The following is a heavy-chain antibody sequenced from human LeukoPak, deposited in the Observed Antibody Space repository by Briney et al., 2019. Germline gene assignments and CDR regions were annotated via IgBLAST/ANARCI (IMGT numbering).Heavy chain of an antibody. CDR1: GYTFTSYY. V-gene: IGHV1-18*04. J-gene: IGHJ4*02. Sequence: ASVKVSCKASGYTFTSYYTSWVRQAPGQGLEWMGWISAYNGNTKYVQKFQGRVTMTIDTSSTTAYMELRSLTSDDTAVYYCARVRDYFDSSDYSDYWGQGTLVTVSS. CDR2: ISAYNGNT. D-gene: IGHD3-22*01. CDR3: ARVRDYFDSSDYSDY.